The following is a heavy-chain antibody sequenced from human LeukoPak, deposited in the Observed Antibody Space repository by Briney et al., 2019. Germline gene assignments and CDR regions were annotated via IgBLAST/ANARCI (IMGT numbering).Heavy chain of an antibody. CDR1: GFTFSSYG. CDR3: AKGGDYGDYVGGFDY. V-gene: IGHV3-30*02. CDR2: IRYDGSNK. Sequence: GGSLRLSCAASGFTFSSYGMHWVRQAPGKGLEWVTFIRYDGSNKHYADPVKGRFTISRDNSKNTLYLQMNSLRAEDTAVYYCAKGGDYGDYVGGFDYWGQGTLVTVSS. J-gene: IGHJ4*02. D-gene: IGHD4-17*01.